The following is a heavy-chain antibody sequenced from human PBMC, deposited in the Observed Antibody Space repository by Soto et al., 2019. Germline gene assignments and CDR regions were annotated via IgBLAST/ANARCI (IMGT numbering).Heavy chain of an antibody. CDR1: GYTFTSYG. Sequence: QVQLVQSGAEVKKPGASVKVSCKASGYTFTSYGISWVRQAPGQGLEWMGWISAYCGSTNYEQKLQGRVTMTTDTSTSRAYMELSSLISDDTVVYYCARIIAAGVDFDYWGQGTLVTLSS. D-gene: IGHD6-13*01. CDR3: ARIIAAGVDFDY. CDR2: ISAYCGST. V-gene: IGHV1-18*01. J-gene: IGHJ4*02.